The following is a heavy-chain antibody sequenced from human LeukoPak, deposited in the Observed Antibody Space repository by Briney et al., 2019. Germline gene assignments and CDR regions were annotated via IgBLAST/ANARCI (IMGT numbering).Heavy chain of an antibody. CDR3: ARAEYQLLALRGAFDI. CDR2: INTNTGNP. Sequence: ASVKVSCKASGYTFTSYAMNWVRQAPGQGLEWMGWINTNTGNPTYAQGFTGRFVSSLDTSVSTAYLQISSLKAEDTAVYYCARAEYQLLALRGAFDIWGQGTMVTVSS. CDR1: GYTFTSYA. D-gene: IGHD2-2*01. V-gene: IGHV7-4-1*02. J-gene: IGHJ3*02.